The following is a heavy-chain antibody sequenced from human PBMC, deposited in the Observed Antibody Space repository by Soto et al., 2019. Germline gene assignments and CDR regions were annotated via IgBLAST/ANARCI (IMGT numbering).Heavy chain of an antibody. V-gene: IGHV3-23*01. J-gene: IGHJ4*02. CDR2: ISGSGGTA. CDR3: AKGRGQNWNFDY. CDR1: GFTFSSYA. D-gene: IGHD1-1*01. Sequence: EVQLLESGGGSVQPWGSLRLSCAASGFTFSSYAMHWVRRPPGKGLEWVSSISGSGGTAYYADSVKGRFSISRDSLVNTLYLQMNSLRAEDTAVYYCAKGRGQNWNFDYWGQVTLVTVSP.